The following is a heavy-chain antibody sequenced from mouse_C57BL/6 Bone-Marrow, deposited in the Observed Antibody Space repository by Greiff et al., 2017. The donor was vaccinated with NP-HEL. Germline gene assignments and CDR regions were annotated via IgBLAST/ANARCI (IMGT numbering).Heavy chain of an antibody. CDR2: INPGSGGT. CDR1: GYAFTNYL. D-gene: IGHD2-10*01. CDR3: ARSTYYGNYGYFDV. J-gene: IGHJ1*03. V-gene: IGHV1-54*01. Sequence: QVQLKESGAELVRPGTSVKVSCKASGYAFTNYLIEWVKQRPGQGLEWIGVINPGSGGTNYNEKFKGKATLTADKSSSTAYMQLSSLTSEDSAVYFCARSTYYGNYGYFDVWGTGTTVTVAS.